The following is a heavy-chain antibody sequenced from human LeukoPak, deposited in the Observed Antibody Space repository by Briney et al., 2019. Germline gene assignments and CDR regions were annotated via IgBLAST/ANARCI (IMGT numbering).Heavy chain of an antibody. CDR2: IIPIFGTA. J-gene: IGHJ4*02. CDR3: ARGGYYDFWSGYYTGPYYFDY. CDR1: GGTFSSYA. D-gene: IGHD3-3*01. Sequence: GASVKVSCKASGGTFSSYAISWVRQAPGQGLEWMGGIIPIFGTANYAQKFQGRVTITADESTSTAYMELSSLRSDDTAVYYCARGGYYDFWSGYYTGPYYFDYWGQGTLVTVSS. V-gene: IGHV1-69*01.